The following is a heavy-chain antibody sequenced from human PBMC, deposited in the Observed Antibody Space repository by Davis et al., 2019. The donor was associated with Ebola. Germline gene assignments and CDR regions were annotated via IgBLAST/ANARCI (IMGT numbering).Heavy chain of an antibody. J-gene: IGHJ6*02. CDR2: ISYDGNNQ. CDR1: GFTFSSYG. CDR3: ARSSAARGYYYYGMDV. V-gene: IGHV3-30*03. D-gene: IGHD3-22*01. Sequence: GESLKISCAASGFTFSSYGMHWVRQTPGKGLEWVAIISYDGNNQYYADSVKGRFTISRDNAKNSLYLQMNSLRAEDTAVYYCARSSAARGYYYYGMDVWGQGTTVTVSS.